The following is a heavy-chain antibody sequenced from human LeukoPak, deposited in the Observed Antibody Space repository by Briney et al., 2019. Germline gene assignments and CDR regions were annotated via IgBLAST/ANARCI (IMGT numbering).Heavy chain of an antibody. V-gene: IGHV3-23*01. Sequence: GGSLRLSCAASGFTFSSDAMNWVRQAPGRGLGWVSSISGSDGSTYYGDSVKGRFTISRDNSKNTLYPQMNSVRAEDTAVYYCAKHHKEEWVRYAFDLWGQGTLVTVSS. D-gene: IGHD5-12*01. CDR1: GFTFSSDA. CDR3: AKHHKEEWVRYAFDL. CDR2: ISGSDGST. J-gene: IGHJ4*02.